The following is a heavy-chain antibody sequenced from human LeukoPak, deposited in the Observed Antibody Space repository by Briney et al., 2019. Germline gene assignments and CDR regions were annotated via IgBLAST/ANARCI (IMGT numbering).Heavy chain of an antibody. CDR1: GGSISSYY. J-gene: IGHJ6*02. D-gene: IGHD2-21*02. CDR3: AKGELAFCGGDCYLPYYYGMDV. CDR2: IYYSGST. V-gene: IGHV4-59*01. Sequence: SETLSLTCSVSGGSISSYYWSWIRQPPGKGLEWIGYIYYSGSTNYNPSLRSRVTISEDTSKNHFSLKLSSVTAADTAVYYCAKGELAFCGGDCYLPYYYGMDVWGQGTTVTVSS.